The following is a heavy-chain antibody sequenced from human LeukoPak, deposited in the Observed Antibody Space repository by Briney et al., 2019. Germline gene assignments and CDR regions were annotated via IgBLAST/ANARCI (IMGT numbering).Heavy chain of an antibody. Sequence: SETLSLTCTVSGGSISSYYWSWIRQPPGKGLEWIGYIYYSGSTNYNPSLKGRVTISVDTSKNQFSLKLSSVTAADTAVYYCARKSGYGELLPYYYYYMDVWGKGTTVTVSS. D-gene: IGHD3-10*01. J-gene: IGHJ6*03. CDR1: GGSISSYY. CDR2: IYYSGST. CDR3: ARKSGYGELLPYYYYYMDV. V-gene: IGHV4-59*08.